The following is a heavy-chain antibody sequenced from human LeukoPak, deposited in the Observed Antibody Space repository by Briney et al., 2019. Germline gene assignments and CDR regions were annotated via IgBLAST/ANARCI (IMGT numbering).Heavy chain of an antibody. J-gene: IGHJ4*02. CDR3: VRNLPGTGY. CDR2: IETDGSAT. D-gene: IGHD3-9*01. V-gene: IGHV3-7*01. CDR1: GFTFSNFW. Sequence: PGGSLRLSCAASGFTFSNFWISWVRQAPGKGLEWVANIETDGSATYYADSVKGRFTISRDNAKNSLYLEINSLRVEDTAVYYCVRNLPGTGYWGQGTLVTVSS.